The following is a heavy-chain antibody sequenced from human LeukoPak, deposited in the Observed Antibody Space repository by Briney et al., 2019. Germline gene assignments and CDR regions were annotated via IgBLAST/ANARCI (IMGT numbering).Heavy chain of an antibody. CDR2: ISGSGAGT. J-gene: IGHJ4*02. V-gene: IGHV3-23*01. CDR1: GFTFNTYA. CDR3: AKRTGDSGVRAIEY. D-gene: IGHD7-27*01. Sequence: GGSLRLSCAASGFTFNTYAMSWVRQAPGKGLEWVSGISGSGAGTYYADSVKGRFTISRDNSKSALYLQMNSLRVEDTAVYYCAKRTGDSGVRAIEYWGQGTLVTVSS.